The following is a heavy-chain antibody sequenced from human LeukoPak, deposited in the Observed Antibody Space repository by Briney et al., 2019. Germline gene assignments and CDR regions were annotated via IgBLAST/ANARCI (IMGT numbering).Heavy chain of an antibody. CDR3: ASPDSGSYRGGFDY. V-gene: IGHV3-48*03. J-gene: IGHJ4*02. D-gene: IGHD1-26*01. Sequence: GGSLRRSCAASGFTFSSYEMNWVRQAPGKGLEWVSYISSSGSTIYYADSVKGRFTISRDNAKNSLYLQMNSLRAEDTAVYYCASPDSGSYRGGFDYWGQGTLVTVSS. CDR1: GFTFSSYE. CDR2: ISSSGSTI.